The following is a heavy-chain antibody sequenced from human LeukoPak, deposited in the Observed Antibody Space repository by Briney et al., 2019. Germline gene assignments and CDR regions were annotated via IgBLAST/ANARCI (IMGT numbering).Heavy chain of an antibody. CDR3: ARVIVSSSLTYYYYYYMDV. D-gene: IGHD6-6*01. J-gene: IGHJ6*03. CDR2: INPNSGGT. CDR1: GYTFTGYY. V-gene: IGHV1-2*02. Sequence: ASVKVSCKASGYTFTGYYMHWVRQAPGQGLEWMGWINPNSGGTNYAQKFQGRVTMTRDTSISTAYMELSRLRSDDTAVYYCARVIVSSSLTYYYYYYMDVWGKGTTVTVSS.